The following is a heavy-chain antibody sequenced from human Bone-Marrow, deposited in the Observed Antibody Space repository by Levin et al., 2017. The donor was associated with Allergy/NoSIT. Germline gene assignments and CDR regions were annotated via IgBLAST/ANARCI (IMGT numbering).Heavy chain of an antibody. V-gene: IGHV3-48*02. CDR3: ARDPARGYYDSSGYSGDH. D-gene: IGHD3-22*01. CDR2: ISSSGDST. CDR1: GFSFWHYT. Sequence: GGSLRLSCAASGFSFWHYTMNWVRQAPGKGLEWVSCISSSGDSTYYADSVTGRFTISRDNAKNSLYLQLNRLRDEDTALYYCARDPARGYYDSSGYSGDHWGQGALVTVSS. J-gene: IGHJ4*02.